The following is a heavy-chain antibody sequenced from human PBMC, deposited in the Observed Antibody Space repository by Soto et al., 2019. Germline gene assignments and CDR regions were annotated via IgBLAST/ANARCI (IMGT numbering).Heavy chain of an antibody. V-gene: IGHV4-61*01. CDR3: AEGRRYDLFDY. J-gene: IGHJ4*02. Sequence: PSETLSLTCTVSRGSVSSGSYYWSWIRQPPGKGLEWIGYIYYSGSTNYNPSLKSRVTISVDTSKNQFSLKLSSVTAADTAVYYCAEGRRYDLFDYWGQGTLVTVSS. CDR1: RGSVSSGSYY. D-gene: IGHD1-20*01. CDR2: IYYSGST.